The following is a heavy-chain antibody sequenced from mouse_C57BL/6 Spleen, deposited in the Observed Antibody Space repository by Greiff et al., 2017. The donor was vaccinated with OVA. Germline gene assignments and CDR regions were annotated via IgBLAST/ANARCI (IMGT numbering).Heavy chain of an antibody. V-gene: IGHV1-72*01. CDR3: ARNYGSPYFDD. CDR1: GYTFTSYW. D-gene: IGHD1-1*01. Sequence: QVQLQQPGAELVKPGASVKLSCKASGYTFTSYWMHWVKQRPGRGLEWIGRLDPNSGGTTYNEKFQCKATLTVDKPSSTAYMQLSSLTSEDAAVYYCARNYGSPYFDDWGKGTTVTVSS. CDR2: LDPNSGGT. J-gene: IGHJ2*01.